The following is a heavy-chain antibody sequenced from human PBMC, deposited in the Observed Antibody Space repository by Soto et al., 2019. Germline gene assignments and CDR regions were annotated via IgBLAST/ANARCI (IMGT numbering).Heavy chain of an antibody. CDR2: IFTRDSET. J-gene: IGHJ5*02. CDR1: GHLFDNHW. D-gene: IGHD3-10*01. CDR3: ARGYFDSGHGYDL. V-gene: IGHV5-51*01. Sequence: GESLKISCKGPGHLFDNHWIGWVRQTPGKGLEWMGLIFTRDSETKASPSFQGHVSFSVDNSINTVYLQWTSLKTTDTGIYFCARGYFDSGHGYDLWGQGTLVTVSS.